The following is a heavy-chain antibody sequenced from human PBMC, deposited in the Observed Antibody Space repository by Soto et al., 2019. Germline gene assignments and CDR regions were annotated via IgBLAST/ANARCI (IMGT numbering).Heavy chain of an antibody. CDR1: GFTFSSYA. D-gene: IGHD4-17*01. CDR2: ISGSGGST. V-gene: IGHV3-23*01. CDR3: AIDYGDYEYYFDY. Sequence: QPGGSLRLSCAASGFTFSSYAMSWVRQAPGKGLEWVSAISGSGGSTYYADSVKGRFTISRDNSKNTLYLQMNSLRAEDTAVYYCAIDYGDYEYYFDYWGQGTLVTVSS. J-gene: IGHJ4*02.